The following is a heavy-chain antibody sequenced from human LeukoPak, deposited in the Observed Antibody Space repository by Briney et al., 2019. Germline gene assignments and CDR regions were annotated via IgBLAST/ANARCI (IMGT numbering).Heavy chain of an antibody. CDR2: ISSSSSYI. V-gene: IGHV3-21*01. CDR1: GFTFSSYS. CDR3: ASGRGDYYDSSGYYSY. J-gene: IGHJ4*01. Sequence: GGSLRLSCAASGFTFSSYSMNWVRQAPGKGLEWVSSISSSSSYIYYADSVKGRFTISRDNAKNSLYLQMNSLRAEDTAVYYCASGRGDYYDSSGYYSYWGHGTLVAVSS. D-gene: IGHD3-22*01.